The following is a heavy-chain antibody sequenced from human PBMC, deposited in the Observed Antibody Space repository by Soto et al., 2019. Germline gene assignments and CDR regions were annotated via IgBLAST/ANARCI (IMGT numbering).Heavy chain of an antibody. CDR1: GFMFNSYG. V-gene: IGHV3-23*01. Sequence: EVQLLESGGGLVQPGGSLRLSCASSGFMFNSYGMSWVRQAPGKGLEWVSSISGGGNTYYADFVKGRFTISRDISKNTLYLQMRSPRAEDTAVYFCAEQFYLLRPPRTTPPPQYFDSWGQGTLVTVSS. D-gene: IGHD1-7*01. CDR3: AEQFYLLRPPRTTPPPQYFDS. J-gene: IGHJ4*02. CDR2: ISGGGNT.